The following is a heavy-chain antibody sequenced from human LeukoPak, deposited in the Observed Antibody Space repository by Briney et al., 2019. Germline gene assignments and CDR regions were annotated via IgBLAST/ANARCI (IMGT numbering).Heavy chain of an antibody. D-gene: IGHD5-24*01. CDR3: AKRGMPTSHVY. CDR2: ISGSGGST. J-gene: IGHJ4*02. V-gene: IGHV3-23*01. CDR1: GFTFSSYA. Sequence: GGSLRLSCAASGFTFSSYAMSWVRQAPGKGLEWVSAISGSGGSTYYADSVKGRFTISRDTSKHPLYRQMNSLRAEGPAVYYCAKRGMPTSHVYWGQGTLVTVSP.